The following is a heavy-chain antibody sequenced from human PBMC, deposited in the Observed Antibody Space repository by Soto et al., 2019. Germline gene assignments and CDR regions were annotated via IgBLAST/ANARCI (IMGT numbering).Heavy chain of an antibody. D-gene: IGHD1-26*01. V-gene: IGHV3-53*01. CDR3: ARDVHSVGATGYYFDY. CDR2: IYSDDKT. Sequence: PGESLRLSCAASGVTVSSKFMSWVRQAPGKGLEWVSVIYSDDKTYYADSVKGRFTISRDISKNTLYLQMNSLRAEDTAVYYCARDVHSVGATGYYFDYWGQGTLVPGSS. J-gene: IGHJ4*02. CDR1: GVTVSSKF.